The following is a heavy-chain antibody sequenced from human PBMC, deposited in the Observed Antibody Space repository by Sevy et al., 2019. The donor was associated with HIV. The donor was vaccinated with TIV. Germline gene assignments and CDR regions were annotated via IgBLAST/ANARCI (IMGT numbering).Heavy chain of an antibody. CDR1: GFSVSSHA. Sequence: VGSLRLSCAASGFSVSSHAMHWVRQAPGKGLEWVALLSYDGGAQYYVDSVKGRFSISRDNSKNILYLQMNSLRPADTALYYCTRDAGYSVGWYPSNYWGQGTLVTVSS. CDR3: TRDAGYSVGWYPSNY. V-gene: IGHV3-30*04. D-gene: IGHD6-19*01. CDR2: LSYDGGAQ. J-gene: IGHJ4*02.